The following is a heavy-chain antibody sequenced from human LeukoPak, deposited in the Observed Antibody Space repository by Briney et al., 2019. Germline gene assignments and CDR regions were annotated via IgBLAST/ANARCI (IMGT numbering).Heavy chain of an antibody. J-gene: IGHJ3*02. CDR3: ARGHSGYENDAFDI. CDR1: GGSISSSSYY. CDR2: IYYSGST. V-gene: IGHV4-39*07. D-gene: IGHD5-12*01. Sequence: SETLSLTCTVSGGSISSSSYYWGWIRQPPGKGLEWIGSIYYSGSTYYNPSLKSRVTISVDTSKNQFSLKLSSVTAADTAVYYCARGHSGYENDAFDIWGQGTMVTVSS.